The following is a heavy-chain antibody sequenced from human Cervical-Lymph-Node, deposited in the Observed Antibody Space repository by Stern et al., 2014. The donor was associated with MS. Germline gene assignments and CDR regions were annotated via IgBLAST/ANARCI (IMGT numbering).Heavy chain of an antibody. CDR1: GG. CDR3: GGGGGDNWFDP. J-gene: IGHJ5*02. CDR2: VIPFVGTS. V-gene: IGHV1-69*06. Sequence: QVQLVESGAEVKKPGSSVKISCKSSGGISWVRQAPGQGLEWMGGVIPFVGTSNYAQTFKGRVTITADTSTNTAYMERRRLKPDDTAVYYFGGGGGDNWFDPWGQGTLVTVSS. D-gene: IGHD3-16*01.